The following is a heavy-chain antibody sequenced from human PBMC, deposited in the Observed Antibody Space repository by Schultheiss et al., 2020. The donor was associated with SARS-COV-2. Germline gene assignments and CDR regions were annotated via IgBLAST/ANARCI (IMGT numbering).Heavy chain of an antibody. CDR2: IYYSGST. J-gene: IGHJ3*02. CDR1: GGSISSSSYY. Sequence: SETLSLTCTVSGGSISSSSYYWGWIRQPPGKGLEWIGSIYYSGSTNYNPSLKSRVTISVDTSKNQFSLKLSSVTAADTAMYYCAGGVDYDYFGPGGFDIWGQGTMVTVSS. CDR3: AGGVDYDYFGPGGFDI. D-gene: IGHD3-16*01. V-gene: IGHV4-39*07.